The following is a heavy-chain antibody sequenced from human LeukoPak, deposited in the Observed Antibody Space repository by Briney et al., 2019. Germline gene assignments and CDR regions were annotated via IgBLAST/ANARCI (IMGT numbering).Heavy chain of an antibody. CDR2: ISYDGSNK. CDR1: GGSISS. CDR3: AQDQSYDSMEFDY. D-gene: IGHD3-22*01. V-gene: IGHV3-30*18. J-gene: IGHJ4*02. Sequence: LSLTCTVSGGSISSSNYYWGWIRQAPGKGLEWVAVISYDGSNKYYADSVKGRFTITRDNSKNTLYLQMNSLRAEDTAVYYCAQDQSYDSMEFDYWGQGTLVTVSS.